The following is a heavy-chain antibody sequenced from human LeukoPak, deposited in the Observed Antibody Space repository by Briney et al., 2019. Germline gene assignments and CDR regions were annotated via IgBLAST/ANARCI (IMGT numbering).Heavy chain of an antibody. J-gene: IGHJ4*02. CDR2: INSDGSST. CDR3: ARYSGSYSFEY. D-gene: IGHD1-26*01. CDR1: GFTFSSYW. Sequence: GGSLRLSCAASGFTFSSYWMFWVRQAPGKGLVCVSRINSDGSSTIYADSVKGRFTMSRDNAKNTLYLQMSSLRAEDTAVYYCARYSGSYSFEYWGQGTPVTVSS. V-gene: IGHV3-74*01.